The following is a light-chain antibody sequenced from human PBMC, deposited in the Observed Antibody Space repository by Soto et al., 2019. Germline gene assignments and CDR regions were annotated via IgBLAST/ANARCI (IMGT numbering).Light chain of an antibody. CDR3: SSYTSSFYV. V-gene: IGLV2-14*01. CDR1: SSDVGGYNY. Sequence: QSALTQPASVSGSPGQSITISCTGTSSDVGGYNYVSWYQQHPGKAPKLMIYDVGNRPSGVSNRFSGSKSGNTASLTISGLQAEDEAEYYCSSYTSSFYVFGTGTKVTVL. CDR2: DVG. J-gene: IGLJ1*01.